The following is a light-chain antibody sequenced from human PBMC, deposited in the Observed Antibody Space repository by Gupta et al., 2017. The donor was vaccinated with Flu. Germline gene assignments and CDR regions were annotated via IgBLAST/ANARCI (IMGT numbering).Light chain of an antibody. CDR3: LQDSSSPWT. J-gene: IGKJ1*01. V-gene: IGKV3-20*01. CDR1: QSVSSSY. CDR2: GVS. Sequence: GTLSLSPGERATLSCRASQSVSSSYLAWYQQKPGQAPRLLIYGVSSRATGIPDRFSGSGSGTDFTLTISRLEPEDFAVYYCLQDSSSPWTFGQGTKVEIK.